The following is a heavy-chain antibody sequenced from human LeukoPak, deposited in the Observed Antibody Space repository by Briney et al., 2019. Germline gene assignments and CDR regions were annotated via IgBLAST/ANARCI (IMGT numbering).Heavy chain of an antibody. Sequence: EASVKVSCKASGGTFSSYAISWVRQAPGQGLEWMGRIIPILGIANYAQKFQGRVTITADKSTSTAYMELSSLRSEDTAVYYCAMGTTITGPHYFDYWGQGTLVTVSS. V-gene: IGHV1-69*04. J-gene: IGHJ4*02. CDR3: AMGTTITGPHYFDY. D-gene: IGHD1-7*01. CDR2: IIPILGIA. CDR1: GGTFSSYA.